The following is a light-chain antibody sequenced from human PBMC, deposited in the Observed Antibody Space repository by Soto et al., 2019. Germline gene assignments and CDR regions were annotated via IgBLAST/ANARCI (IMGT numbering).Light chain of an antibody. V-gene: IGLV1-40*01. Sequence: QPVLTQPPSVSGAPGQRVTISGTGSSSNIGAGYDVHWYQQLPGTAPKLLIYGNSNRPSGVPDRFSGSKSGTSASLAITGLQAEDEADYYCQSYDSSLRGWVFGGGTKLTVL. CDR1: SSNIGAGYD. CDR3: QSYDSSLRGWV. J-gene: IGLJ3*02. CDR2: GNS.